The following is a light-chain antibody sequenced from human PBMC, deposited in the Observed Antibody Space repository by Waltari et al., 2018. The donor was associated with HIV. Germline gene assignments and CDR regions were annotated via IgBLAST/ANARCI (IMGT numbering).Light chain of an antibody. CDR3: ATWDRSLSRVI. J-gene: IGLJ2*01. CDR2: DNN. V-gene: IGLV1-51*01. Sequence: QSVLTQPPTVSAAPRQKVTISCSGTSSNIGNTFVSWYQQLPGTAPKLLIYDNNKRPSGIPDRFSGSKSRTSATLGITGLQTGDEADYFCATWDRSLSRVIFGGGTRLTVL. CDR1: SSNIGNTF.